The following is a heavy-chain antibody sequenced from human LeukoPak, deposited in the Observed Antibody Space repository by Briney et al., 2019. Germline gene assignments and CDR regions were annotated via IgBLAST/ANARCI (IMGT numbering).Heavy chain of an antibody. D-gene: IGHD5-24*01. J-gene: IGHJ4*02. CDR2: ISGSGGST. V-gene: IGHV3-23*01. Sequence: GGTLRLSCAASGFTFSGYGMSWVRQAPGKGLEWVSAISGSGGSTYYADSVKGRFTISRDNSKNTLYLQMNSLRAEDTAVYYCAKLRGRWLQPFDYWGQGTLVTVSS. CDR1: GFTFSGYG. CDR3: AKLRGRWLQPFDY.